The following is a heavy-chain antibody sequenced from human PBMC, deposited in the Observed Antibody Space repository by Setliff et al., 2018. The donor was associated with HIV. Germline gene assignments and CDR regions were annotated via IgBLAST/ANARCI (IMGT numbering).Heavy chain of an antibody. D-gene: IGHD3-3*01. Sequence: ASVKVSCKASGYNFNSHGITWVRQAPGRGLEWVGWSDYNGNTNYAQNFQGRVTMTTDTSTNTAYMDLRSLKSDDTAVYYCARDPTAQSITIFGVVGATYWFDPWGQGTQVTVSS. J-gene: IGHJ5*02. CDR2: SDYNGNT. CDR3: ARDPTAQSITIFGVVGATYWFDP. CDR1: GYNFNSHG. V-gene: IGHV1-18*01.